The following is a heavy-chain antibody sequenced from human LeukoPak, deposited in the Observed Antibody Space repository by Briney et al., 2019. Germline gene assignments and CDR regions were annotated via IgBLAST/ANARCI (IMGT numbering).Heavy chain of an antibody. J-gene: IGHJ5*02. D-gene: IGHD4-17*01. CDR2: ISAYNGNT. CDR1: GYTFTSYG. V-gene: IGHV1-18*01. CDR3: ARVTRGDYQDSGFNWFDP. Sequence: GASVKVSCKASGYTFTSYGISWVRQAPGQGLEWMGWISAYNGNTNYAQKLQGRVTVTTDTSTSTAYMELRSLRSDDTAVYYCARVTRGDYQDSGFNWFDPWGQGTLVTVSS.